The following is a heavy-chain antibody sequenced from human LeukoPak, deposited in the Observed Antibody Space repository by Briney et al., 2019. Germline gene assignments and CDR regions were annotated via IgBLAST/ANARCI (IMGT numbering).Heavy chain of an antibody. CDR1: GYTFTGYY. Sequence: ASVKVSCKASGYTFTGYYMHWVRQAPGQGLEWMGWINPNSGGTNYAQKFQGRVTMTRDTSISTGYMELSRLRSDDTAVYYCARDLGYCSSTSCRNWFDPWGRGTLVTVSS. CDR2: INPNSGGT. V-gene: IGHV1-2*02. CDR3: ARDLGYCSSTSCRNWFDP. J-gene: IGHJ5*02. D-gene: IGHD2-2*03.